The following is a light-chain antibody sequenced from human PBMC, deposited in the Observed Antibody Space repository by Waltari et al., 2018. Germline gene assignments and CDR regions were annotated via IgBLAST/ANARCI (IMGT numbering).Light chain of an antibody. V-gene: IGKV1-33*01. J-gene: IGKJ3*01. CDR3: QQYDNLPPF. Sequence: DIQMTQSPSSLSASVGDRVTITCQASQDISNYLNWYQQKPRKAPKLLIYDASNLETGVPSRFSGSGSGTDFTFTISSLQPEDIATYYCQQYDNLPPFFGPGTKVDIK. CDR2: DAS. CDR1: QDISNY.